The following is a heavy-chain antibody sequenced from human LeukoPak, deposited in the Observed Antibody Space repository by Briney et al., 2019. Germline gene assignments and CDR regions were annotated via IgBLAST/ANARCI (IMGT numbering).Heavy chain of an antibody. J-gene: IGHJ4*02. D-gene: IGHD3-10*01. CDR2: ISYDGSNK. CDR1: GFTFSNYG. CDR3: ANYGSVSYFAY. V-gene: IGHV3-30*18. Sequence: GRSLRLSCAASGFTFSNYGMHWVRQAPGKGLEWVALISYDGSNKYYADSVKGRFTISRDNPKNTLYLQMISLRAEDTAVYYCANYGSVSYFAYWGQGTLVTVSS.